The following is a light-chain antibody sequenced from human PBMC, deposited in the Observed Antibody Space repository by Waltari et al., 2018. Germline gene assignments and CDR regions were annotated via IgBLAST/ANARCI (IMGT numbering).Light chain of an antibody. V-gene: IGKV1-39*01. CDR2: AAS. CDR3: QQSYSTPWT. J-gene: IGKJ1*01. CDR1: QSISNY. Sequence: DIQMTQSPSSLSASVGDRVTITCRASQSISNYLNWYQQKPGKAPKVLISAASSLQSGVPSRFSGSGSGTDFTLTISSLQPEDVATYYCQQSYSTPWTFGQGTKVEIK.